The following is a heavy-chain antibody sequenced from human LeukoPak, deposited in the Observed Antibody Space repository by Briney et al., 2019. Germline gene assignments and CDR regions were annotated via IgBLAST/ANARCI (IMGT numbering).Heavy chain of an antibody. J-gene: IGHJ4*02. D-gene: IGHD3-22*01. CDR3: ARHRNYYDSLGY. CDR1: GYSISSGYY. Sequence: ASETLSLTCTVSGYSISSGYYWGWIRQPPGKGLEWIGSIYYSGSTYYNPSLKSRVTISVDTSKNQFSLKLSSVTAADTAVYYCARHRNYYDSLGYWGQGTLVTVSS. V-gene: IGHV4-38-2*02. CDR2: IYYSGST.